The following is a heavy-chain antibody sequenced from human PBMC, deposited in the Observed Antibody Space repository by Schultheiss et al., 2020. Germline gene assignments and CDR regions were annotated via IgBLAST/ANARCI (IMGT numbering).Heavy chain of an antibody. J-gene: IGHJ4*02. V-gene: IGHV4-34*01. CDR1: GGSISSYY. CDR2: INHSGST. Sequence: SETLSLTCTVSGGSISSYYWSWIRQPPGKGLEWIGEINHSGSTNYNPSLKSRVTISVDTSKNQFSLKLSSVTAADTAVYYCARDRSRIGAPDYWGQGTLVTVSS. CDR3: ARDRSRIGAPDY. D-gene: IGHD3-16*01.